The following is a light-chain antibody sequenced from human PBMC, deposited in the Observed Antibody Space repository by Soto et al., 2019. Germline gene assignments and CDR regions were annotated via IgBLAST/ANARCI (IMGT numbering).Light chain of an antibody. Sequence: QSALTQPASVSGSPGQSITISCTGTSSDVGGYNYVSWYQHHPGKAPKRMIHDVSNRPSGVSNRFSGSKSGNTASLTISGLKAEDEADYYCSSYIPNNSTDVFGTGTKLTVL. V-gene: IGLV2-14*03. CDR3: SSYIPNNSTDV. J-gene: IGLJ1*01. CDR2: DVS. CDR1: SSDVGGYNY.